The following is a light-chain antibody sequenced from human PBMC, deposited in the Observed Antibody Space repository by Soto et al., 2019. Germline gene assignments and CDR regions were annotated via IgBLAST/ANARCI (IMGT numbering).Light chain of an antibody. CDR1: QSVSSN. V-gene: IGKV3-15*01. J-gene: IGKJ1*01. CDR3: QQYNNWPRT. Sequence: EIVMTQSPATLSVSPGERATLSCRASQSVSSNLAWYQQKPGQAPRLLIYGASTRATGIPARLSGSGSGTEFTLTISSLLSEDFAVYYCQQYNNWPRTFGQGTK. CDR2: GAS.